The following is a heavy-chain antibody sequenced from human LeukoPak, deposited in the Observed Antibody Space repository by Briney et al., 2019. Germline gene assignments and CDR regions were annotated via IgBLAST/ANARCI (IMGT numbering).Heavy chain of an antibody. CDR1: GGSISNYY. CDR2: IYYSGST. CDR3: ARVHLDTGYR. V-gene: IGHV4-59*01. Sequence: SETLSLTCTVSGGSISNYYWSWIRQPPGKGLEWIGYIYYSGSTNYNPSHKSRVTISVDTSKNQFSLKLRSVTAADTAVYYCARVHLDTGYRWGQGTLVTVSS. D-gene: IGHD5-18*01. J-gene: IGHJ5*02.